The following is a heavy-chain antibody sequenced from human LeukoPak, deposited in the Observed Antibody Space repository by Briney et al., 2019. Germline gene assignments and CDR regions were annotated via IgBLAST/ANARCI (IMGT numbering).Heavy chain of an antibody. CDR3: ARHSLNSAIYYFDY. D-gene: IGHD2-21*01. CDR1: GGSISSGDYY. V-gene: IGHV4-30-4*08. J-gene: IGHJ4*02. Sequence: SETLSLTCTVSGGSISSGDYYWSWIRQPPGKGLEWIGYIYYSGSTYYNPSLKSRVTISVDTSKNQFSLKLSSVTAADTAVYYCARHSLNSAIYYFDYWGQGTLVTVSS. CDR2: IYYSGST.